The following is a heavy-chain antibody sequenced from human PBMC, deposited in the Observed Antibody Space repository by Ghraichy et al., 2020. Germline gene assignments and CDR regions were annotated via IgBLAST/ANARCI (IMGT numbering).Heavy chain of an antibody. J-gene: IGHJ6*02. CDR2: IYHSGST. D-gene: IGHD3-3*01. Sequence: SETLSLTCAVSGGSISSSNWWSWVRQPPGKGLEWIGEIYHSGSTNYNPSLKSRVTISVDKSKNQFSLKLSSVTAADTAVYSCARDEWGIYDFWTHGMDVWGQGSTVTVSS. V-gene: IGHV4-4*02. CDR1: GGSISSSNW. CDR3: ARDEWGIYDFWTHGMDV.